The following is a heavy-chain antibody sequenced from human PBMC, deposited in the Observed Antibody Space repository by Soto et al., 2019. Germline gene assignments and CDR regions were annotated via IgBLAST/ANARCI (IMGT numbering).Heavy chain of an antibody. Sequence: EVQLVESGGGLIQPGGSLKLSCAASGFTVGNNYMSWVRQAPGKGLEWVSLIYSTGTTKYADSVKGRFTVSRDNAKNTLYLQMKSLSAEHKAVYYCAKDGRGSGSHYNSFGYWGQGTLVTVSS. CDR1: GFTVGNNY. J-gene: IGHJ4*02. CDR2: IYSTGTT. CDR3: AKDGRGSGSHYNSFGY. D-gene: IGHD3-10*01. V-gene: IGHV3-53*01.